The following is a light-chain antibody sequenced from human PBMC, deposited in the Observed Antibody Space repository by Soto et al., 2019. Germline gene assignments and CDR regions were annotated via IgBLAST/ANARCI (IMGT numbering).Light chain of an antibody. Sequence: EVVMTQSPATLSVSPGERATLSCRASQTVSRNLAWYQQRPGQAPRLVIYDIANRAAGVPARFSGSGSETELTLTISSLEPEDFAVYYCQQRSNLITFSQGTRLE. V-gene: IGKV3-11*01. CDR3: QQRSNLIT. CDR2: DIA. CDR1: QTVSRN. J-gene: IGKJ5*01.